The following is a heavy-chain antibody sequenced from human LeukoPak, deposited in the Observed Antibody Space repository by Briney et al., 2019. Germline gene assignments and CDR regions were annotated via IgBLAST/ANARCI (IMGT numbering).Heavy chain of an antibody. CDR3: ARGRLRWRSGLDY. J-gene: IGHJ4*02. D-gene: IGHD4-23*01. CDR2: IKQDGSEK. Sequence: GGSLRLSCAASGFTFSSYWMSWVRQAPGKGLEWVANIKQDGSEKYYVDSVKGRFTISRDNAKNSLYLQMNSLRAEDTAVYYCARGRLRWRSGLDYWGQGTLVTVSS. CDR1: GFTFSSYW. V-gene: IGHV3-7*01.